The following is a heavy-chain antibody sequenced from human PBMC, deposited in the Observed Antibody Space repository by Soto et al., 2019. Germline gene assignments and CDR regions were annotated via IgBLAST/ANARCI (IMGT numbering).Heavy chain of an antibody. CDR1: GFIFRSYG. Sequence: VGSLRLSCAASGFIFRSYGMHWVRQAPGKGLEWVAVIWYDGSNTYYADPVKGRFTISRDNSKNTLFLQMNSLRAEDTAVYYCASSAAWGRGTLVTVSS. J-gene: IGHJ5*02. D-gene: IGHD6-19*01. V-gene: IGHV3-33*01. CDR3: ASSAA. CDR2: IWYDGSNT.